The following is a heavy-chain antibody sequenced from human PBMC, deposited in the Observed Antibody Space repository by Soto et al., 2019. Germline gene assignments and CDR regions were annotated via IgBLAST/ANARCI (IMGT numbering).Heavy chain of an antibody. CDR3: ARDILIAVAGTYYYYYGMDV. J-gene: IGHJ6*02. D-gene: IGHD6-19*01. CDR1: GFTFSDYY. Sequence: QVQLVESGGGLVKPGGSLRLSCAASGFTFSDYYMSWIRQAPGKGLEWVSYISSSSSYTNYADSVKGRFTISRDNAKNVLYLQMNSLRAEDTAVYYCARDILIAVAGTYYYYYGMDVWGQGTTVTVSS. V-gene: IGHV3-11*06. CDR2: ISSSSSYT.